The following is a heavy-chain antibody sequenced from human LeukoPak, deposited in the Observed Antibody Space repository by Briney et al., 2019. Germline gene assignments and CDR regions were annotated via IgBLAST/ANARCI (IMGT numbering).Heavy chain of an antibody. D-gene: IGHD1-1*01. J-gene: IGHJ4*02. V-gene: IGHV3-30*18. CDR1: GFTFSSYG. Sequence: GGSLRLSCAASGFTFSSYGMHWVRQAPGKGLEWVAVISYDGSNKYYADSVKGRFTISRDNSKNTLYLQMNSLRAEDTAVYCCAKFSGTNDLDYWGQGTLVTVSS. CDR2: ISYDGSNK. CDR3: AKFSGTNDLDY.